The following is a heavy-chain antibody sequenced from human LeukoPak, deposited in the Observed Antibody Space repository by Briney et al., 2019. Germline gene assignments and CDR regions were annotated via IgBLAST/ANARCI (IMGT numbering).Heavy chain of an antibody. CDR3: ARGPYYDFWSGYSFYYFDY. J-gene: IGHJ4*02. CDR2: INHSGST. V-gene: IGHV4-34*01. CDR1: GGSFSGYY. D-gene: IGHD3-3*01. Sequence: SETLFLTCAVYGGSFSGYYWSWIRQPPGKGLEWIGEINHSGSTNYNPSLKSRVTISVDTSENQFSLKLSSVTAADTAVYYCARGPYYDFWSGYSFYYFDYWGQGTLVTVSS.